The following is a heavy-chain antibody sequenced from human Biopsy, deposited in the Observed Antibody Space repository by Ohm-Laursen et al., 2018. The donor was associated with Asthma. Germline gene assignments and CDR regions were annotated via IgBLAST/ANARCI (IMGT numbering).Heavy chain of an antibody. V-gene: IGHV3-9*01. J-gene: IGHJ4*02. CDR3: AKAFLGGVSVANYFDS. D-gene: IGHD6-19*01. CDR1: GFTFDNYV. CDR2: ISWNSATV. Sequence: SLRLSCAASGFTFDNYVMTWVRQAPGKGLEWVSGISWNSATVAYADSVKGRSTISRDNAKNSLYLQMNSLRPDDTALYYCAKAFLGGVSVANYFDSWGQGTLVTVSS.